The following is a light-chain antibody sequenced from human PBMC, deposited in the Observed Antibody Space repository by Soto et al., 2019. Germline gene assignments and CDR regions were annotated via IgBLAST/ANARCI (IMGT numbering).Light chain of an antibody. CDR1: QSINSN. J-gene: IGKJ3*01. V-gene: IGKV3-15*01. CDR2: GAS. Sequence: EIVMTQSPATLSVSPGERATLSCRASQSINSNLTWYQQKPGQAPRLLIYGASTRATGIPARFSGSGSGTEFTLTISSLQSEDFALYFCQQYGSSPFTFGPGTTLEIK. CDR3: QQYGSSPFT.